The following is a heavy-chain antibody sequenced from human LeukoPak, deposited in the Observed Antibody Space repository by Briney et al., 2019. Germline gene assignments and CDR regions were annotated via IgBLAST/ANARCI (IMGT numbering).Heavy chain of an antibody. CDR2: INTDGSST. CDR1: GFTFTSYW. J-gene: IGHJ4*02. V-gene: IGHV3-74*01. CDR3: ARATSGYYDY. D-gene: IGHD2-15*01. Sequence: GGSLRLSCAASGFTFTSYWMHWVRQAPGKGLVWVSRINTDGSSTTCPDSVKGRFTISRDNAKNTLYLQMNSLRAEDTAVYYCARATSGYYDYWGQGTLVTVSS.